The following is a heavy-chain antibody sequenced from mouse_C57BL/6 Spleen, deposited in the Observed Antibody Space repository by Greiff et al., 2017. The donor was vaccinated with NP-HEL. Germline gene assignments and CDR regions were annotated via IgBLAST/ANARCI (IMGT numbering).Heavy chain of an antibody. CDR3: ARDRKNVVTTGFDY. Sequence: EVKLMESGGGLVKPGGSLKLSCAASGFTFSSYAMSWVRQTPEKRLEWVATISDGGSYTYYPDNVKGRFTISRDNAKNNLYLQMSHLKSEDTAMYYCARDRKNVVTTGFDYWGQGTTLTVSS. V-gene: IGHV5-4*01. J-gene: IGHJ2*01. CDR2: ISDGGSYT. CDR1: GFTFSSYA. D-gene: IGHD2-2*01.